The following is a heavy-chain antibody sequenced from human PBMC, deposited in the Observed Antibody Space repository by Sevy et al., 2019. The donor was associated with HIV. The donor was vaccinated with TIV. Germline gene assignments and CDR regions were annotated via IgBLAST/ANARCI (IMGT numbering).Heavy chain of an antibody. CDR2: ISYDGSNK. D-gene: IGHD2-15*01. CDR1: GFTFSSYA. CDR3: ARDPVNCSGGSCRSYFDY. J-gene: IGHJ4*02. Sequence: GGSLRLSCAASGFTFSSYAMHWVRQAPGKGLEWVAVISYDGSNKYYADSVKGRFTISRDNSKNTLYLQMNSLRAEDTAVYYCARDPVNCSGGSCRSYFDYWGQGTLVTVSS. V-gene: IGHV3-30-3*01.